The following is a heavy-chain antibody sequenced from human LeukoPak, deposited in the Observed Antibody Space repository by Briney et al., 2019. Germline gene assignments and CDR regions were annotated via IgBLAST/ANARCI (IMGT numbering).Heavy chain of an antibody. CDR1: GFTFNYYT. D-gene: IGHD5-24*01. Sequence: GGSLRLSCAASGFTFNYYTIHWVRQAPGKGLEWVAFIRYDGSNKYYADSVKGRFTISRDNSKNTLYLQMNSLRAEDTAVYYCAKDVGQRWLQLGYWGQGTLVTVSS. CDR2: IRYDGSNK. J-gene: IGHJ4*02. CDR3: AKDVGQRWLQLGY. V-gene: IGHV3-30*02.